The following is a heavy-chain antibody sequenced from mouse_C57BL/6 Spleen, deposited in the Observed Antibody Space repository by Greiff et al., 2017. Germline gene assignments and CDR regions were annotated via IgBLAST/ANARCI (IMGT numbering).Heavy chain of an antibody. CDR3: ASQRGDCDGAMDY. J-gene: IGHJ4*01. Sequence: VQLQESGAELARPGASVTLSCKASGYTFTSYGISWVKQRTGQGLEWIGEIYPRSGNTYYNEKFKGKATLTADESSSTAYMELRSLTSEDSAVYFCASQRGDCDGAMDYWGQGTSVTVSS. CDR1: GYTFTSYG. D-gene: IGHD2-4*01. V-gene: IGHV1-81*01. CDR2: IYPRSGNT.